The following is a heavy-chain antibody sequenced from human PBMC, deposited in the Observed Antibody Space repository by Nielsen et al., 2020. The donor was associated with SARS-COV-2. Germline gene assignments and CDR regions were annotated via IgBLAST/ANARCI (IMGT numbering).Heavy chain of an antibody. D-gene: IGHD4-17*01. CDR2: IYSGGST. J-gene: IGHJ4*02. CDR3: ARDLAYGDYADY. V-gene: IGHV3-53*01. CDR1: GFSVTGNY. Sequence: GGSLRLSCAASGFSVTGNYMSWVRQAPGKGLEWVSVIYSGGSTYYADSVKGRVTLSRDNSKNTLYLQMNSLRAEDTAVYYCARDLAYGDYADYWGQGTLVTVSS.